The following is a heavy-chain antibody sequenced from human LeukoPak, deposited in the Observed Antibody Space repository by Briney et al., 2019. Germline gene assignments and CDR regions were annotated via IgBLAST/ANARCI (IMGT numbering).Heavy chain of an antibody. D-gene: IGHD3-10*01. CDR1: GGSIGSYY. V-gene: IGHV4-59*01. CDR2: IHDTGST. Sequence: SETLSLTCTVSGGSIGSYYLSGIRQPPGKGLEWIGYIHDTGSTKYNPSLKSRVTISVDTSRNHLSLKLTSVTAADTAVYYCARGRSGGDWFDPWGQGTLVTVSS. J-gene: IGHJ5*02. CDR3: ARGRSGGDWFDP.